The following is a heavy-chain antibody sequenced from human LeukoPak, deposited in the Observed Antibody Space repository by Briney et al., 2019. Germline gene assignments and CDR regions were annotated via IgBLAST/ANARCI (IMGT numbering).Heavy chain of an antibody. V-gene: IGHV3-7*01. Sequence: GGSLRLSCAASGFTFSTAWMLWVRQAPGKGLEWVATIKQDGSEKHYLDSVKGRFTISRDNAENSLYLQMNSLRAEDTAVYYCARQPIYEAYFDFWGQGTLVTVSS. D-gene: IGHD3-16*01. CDR1: GFTFSTAW. J-gene: IGHJ4*02. CDR3: ARQPIYEAYFDF. CDR2: IKQDGSEK.